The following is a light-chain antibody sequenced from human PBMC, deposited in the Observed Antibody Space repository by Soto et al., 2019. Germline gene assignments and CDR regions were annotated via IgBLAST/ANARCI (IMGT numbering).Light chain of an antibody. J-gene: IGLJ1*01. CDR1: SSNIGAGYD. CDR3: QSYDSSLSVFYV. Sequence: VLTQPPSVSGAPGQRVTISCTGSSSNIGAGYDVHWYQQLPGTAPKLLIYGNSNRPSVVPDRFSGSKSGTSASLATTGLQAEDEADYYCQSYDSSLSVFYVFGTGTKVTVL. V-gene: IGLV1-40*01. CDR2: GNS.